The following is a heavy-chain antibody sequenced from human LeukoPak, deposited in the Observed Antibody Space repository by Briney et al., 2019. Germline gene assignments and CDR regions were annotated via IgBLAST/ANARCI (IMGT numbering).Heavy chain of an antibody. J-gene: IGHJ4*02. CDR1: VCTFSRYA. D-gene: IGHD4-17*01. V-gene: IGHV1-69*01. Sequence: SSVNVSFKSCVCTFSRYAISWVRQAPGKGVDWMGEIIPIFGRANYAQKFQGRVTIPADESTSTAYMELSSLRSEDTAVYYCARTGLYGDCPFDYWGTGTLVTAAS. CDR3: ARTGLYGDCPFDY. CDR2: IIPIFGRA.